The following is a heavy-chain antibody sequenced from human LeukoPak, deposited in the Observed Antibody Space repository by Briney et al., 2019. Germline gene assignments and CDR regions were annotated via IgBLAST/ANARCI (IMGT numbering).Heavy chain of an antibody. V-gene: IGHV4-4*07. D-gene: IGHD1-26*01. CDR1: GGSINNYY. CDR2: IFTSGST. Sequence: SAPLSLTCTVSGGSINNYYWTWIRQPAGKGLEWLGRIFTSGSTDYNPSLTSRVTMSVDTSKNQFSLKLSSVSAADTAVYYCARNRLSGPYYYGMGVWGQGTTVIVSS. CDR3: ARNRLSGPYYYGMGV. J-gene: IGHJ6*02.